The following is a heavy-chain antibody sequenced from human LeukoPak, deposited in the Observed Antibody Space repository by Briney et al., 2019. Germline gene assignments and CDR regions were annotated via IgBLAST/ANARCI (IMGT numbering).Heavy chain of an antibody. Sequence: KPSETLSLTCTVSGGSISSGSYYWSWIRQPAGKGLEWIGRIYTSGSTNYNPPLKSRVTISVDTSKNQLSLKLSSVTAADTAVYYWATVWEHGDYWGQGTLVTVS. CDR2: IYTSGST. J-gene: IGHJ4*02. D-gene: IGHD1-26*01. CDR1: GGSISSGSYY. CDR3: ATVWEHGDY. V-gene: IGHV4-61*02.